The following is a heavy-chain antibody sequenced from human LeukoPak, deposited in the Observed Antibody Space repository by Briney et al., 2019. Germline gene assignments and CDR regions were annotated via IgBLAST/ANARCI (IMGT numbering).Heavy chain of an antibody. V-gene: IGHV3-23*01. D-gene: IGHD2-2*01. CDR2: ISGRGGST. Sequence: PGGSLRLAWAAAGFTFSSYGMGSVRQEGGEGLEWVSAISGRGGSTYYAHSVKGRFTISRDNSKNTLYLQMNRQRAEDTALYYCAKDNIVVVPAALTSDYWGRGTLVTVFS. CDR3: AKDNIVVVPAALTSDY. CDR1: GFTFSSYG. J-gene: IGHJ4*02.